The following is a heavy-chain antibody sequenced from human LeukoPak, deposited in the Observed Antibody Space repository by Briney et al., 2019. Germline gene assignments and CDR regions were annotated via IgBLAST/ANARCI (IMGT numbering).Heavy chain of an antibody. D-gene: IGHD4-23*01. J-gene: IGHJ6*02. Sequence: GGSLRLSCAASGFTFSSNYTSWVRQAPGKGLEWVSVIYSGGSTYYADSVKGRFTISRDNSKNTLYLQMNSLRAEDTAVYYCARGHYGGGMDVWGQGTTVTVSS. CDR2: IYSGGST. CDR1: GFTFSSNY. CDR3: ARGHYGGGMDV. V-gene: IGHV3-53*01.